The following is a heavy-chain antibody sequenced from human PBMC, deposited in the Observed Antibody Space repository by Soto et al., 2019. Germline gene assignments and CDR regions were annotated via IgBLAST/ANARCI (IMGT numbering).Heavy chain of an antibody. D-gene: IGHD1-26*01. CDR3: ARGEQYSGRIFDY. J-gene: IGHJ4*01. Sequence: SQTLSLTCAITGDSVSSNSAGWSWVRQSPSRGLEWLGRTYYRSKWYYEYAVSVRGRITINPDTSKNQYSLQLNSVTPEDTTVYFCARGEQYSGRIFDYWGQGTLVTVSS. CDR1: GDSVSSNSAG. CDR2: TYYRSKWYY. V-gene: IGHV6-1*01.